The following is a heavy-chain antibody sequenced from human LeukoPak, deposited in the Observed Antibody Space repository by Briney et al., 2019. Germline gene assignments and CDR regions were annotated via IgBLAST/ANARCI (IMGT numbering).Heavy chain of an antibody. J-gene: IGHJ6*02. Sequence: GGSLRLSCAASGFTFSNAWMSWVRQAPGKGLEWVGRIKSKTDGGTTDYAASVKGRFTISRDDSRNTLYLQMNSLKTEDTAVYYCTRAHCSSTSCSNYYYYYGMDVWGQGTTVTVSS. CDR1: GFTFSNAW. D-gene: IGHD2-2*01. CDR2: IKSKTDGGTT. CDR3: TRAHCSSTSCSNYYYYYGMDV. V-gene: IGHV3-15*01.